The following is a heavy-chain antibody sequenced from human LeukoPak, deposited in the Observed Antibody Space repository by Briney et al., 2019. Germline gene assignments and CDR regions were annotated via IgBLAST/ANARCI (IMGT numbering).Heavy chain of an antibody. V-gene: IGHV4-34*01. CDR3: ARGGGDYYDSSGYYYVNFDY. D-gene: IGHD3-22*01. Sequence: PWETLSLTCAVYGGSFSGYYWSWIRQPPAKGLQWLGEINHSGSTNYNPSLKSRVTISVDTSKNQFSPSLSSVTAADTAVYDCARGGGDYYDSSGYYYVNFDYWGQGTLVTVSS. CDR2: INHSGST. J-gene: IGHJ4*02. CDR1: GGSFSGYY.